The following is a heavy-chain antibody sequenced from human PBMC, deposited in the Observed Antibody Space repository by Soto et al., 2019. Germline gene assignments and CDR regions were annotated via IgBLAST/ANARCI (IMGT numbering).Heavy chain of an antibody. CDR3: ARLPACSGGSCYYFDY. V-gene: IGHV5-51*01. J-gene: IGHJ4*02. Sequence: PGESLKISCKGSGYSFTSYWIGWVRQMPGKGLEWMGIIYPGGSDTRYSPSFQGQVTISADKSISTAYLQWSSLKASDTAMYYCARLPACSGGSCYYFDYWGQGTLVTVSS. CDR2: IYPGGSDT. D-gene: IGHD2-15*01. CDR1: GYSFTSYW.